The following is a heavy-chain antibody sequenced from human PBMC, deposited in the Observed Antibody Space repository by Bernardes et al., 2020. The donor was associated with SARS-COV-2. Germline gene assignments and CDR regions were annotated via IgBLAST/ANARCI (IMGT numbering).Heavy chain of an antibody. Sequence: GGSLRLSCADSGFTFSSYSMNWVRQAPGKGLEWVSSISSSSSYIYYADSVKGRFTISRDNAKNSLYLQMNSLRAEDTAVYYCASYPAAAGHCYYYCMDVWGQGTTVTVSS. CDR2: ISSSSSYI. D-gene: IGHD6-13*01. CDR3: ASYPAAAGHCYYYCMDV. J-gene: IGHJ6*02. CDR1: GFTFSSYS. V-gene: IGHV3-21*01.